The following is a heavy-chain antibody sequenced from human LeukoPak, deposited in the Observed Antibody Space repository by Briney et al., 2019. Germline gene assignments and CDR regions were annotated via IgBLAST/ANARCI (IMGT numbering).Heavy chain of an antibody. CDR1: GYTFTSYG. Sequence: GASVKVSCKASGYTFTSYGISWVRQAPGQGLEWMGWISAYNGNTNYAQKLQGRVTMTTDTSTSTAYVELRSLRSDDTAVYYCARAAYSGYANTAIDYWGQGTLVTVSS. CDR3: ARAAYSGYANTAIDY. J-gene: IGHJ4*02. CDR2: ISAYNGNT. V-gene: IGHV1-18*04. D-gene: IGHD5-12*01.